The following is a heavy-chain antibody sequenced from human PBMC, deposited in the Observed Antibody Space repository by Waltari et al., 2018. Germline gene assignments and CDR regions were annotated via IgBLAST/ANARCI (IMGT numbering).Heavy chain of an antibody. CDR3: ARGVATGTTNYYYYGMDV. CDR1: GFTFSSYW. D-gene: IGHD1-1*01. CDR2: IKQDGSEK. J-gene: IGHJ6*02. Sequence: EVQLVESGGGLVQPGGSLRLSCAASGFTFSSYWMSWVRQAPGKGLEWVANIKQDGSEKYYVDSVKGRFTISRDNAKNSLYLQMNSLRAEDTAVYYCARGVATGTTNYYYYGMDVWGQGTTVIVSS. V-gene: IGHV3-7*01.